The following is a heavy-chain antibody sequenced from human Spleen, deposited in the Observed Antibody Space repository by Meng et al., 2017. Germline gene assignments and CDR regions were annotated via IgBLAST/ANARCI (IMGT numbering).Heavy chain of an antibody. CDR1: GGSISTYY. V-gene: IGHV4-59*08. J-gene: IGHJ4*02. CDR3: ARHSFAGSHYFDY. CDR2: IYDSGST. Sequence: QPQLQESGPGLVKPSAALSLPGSVSGGSISTYYWSWIQQPPGKGLEWIGYIYDSGSTYYNPSLKSRVTISVDTSRNQFSLKLSSVTAADTAVYYCARHSFAGSHYFDYWGQGTLVTVSS. D-gene: IGHD1-26*01.